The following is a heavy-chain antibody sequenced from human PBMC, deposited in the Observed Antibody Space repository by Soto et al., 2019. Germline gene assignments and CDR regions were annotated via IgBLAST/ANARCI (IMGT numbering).Heavy chain of an antibody. Sequence: QVQLQESGPGLVKPSETLSLTCTVSGGSISSYYWSWIRQPPGKGLEWIGYIYYSGSTNYNPSLKSRVTISISTSKNHFSLKPISVAAAAASLYYCARRYRSCFDYWGRGTLVTVSS. CDR1: GGSISSYY. V-gene: IGHV4-59*08. D-gene: IGHD2-15*01. J-gene: IGHJ2*01. CDR2: IYYSGST. CDR3: ARRYRSCFDY.